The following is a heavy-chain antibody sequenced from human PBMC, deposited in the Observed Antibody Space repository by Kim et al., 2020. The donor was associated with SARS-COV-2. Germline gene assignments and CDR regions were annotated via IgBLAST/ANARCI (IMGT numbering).Heavy chain of an antibody. Sequence: SETLSLTCNISGVSISSSGFYWGWIRQSPGKGLEWIGSIYYSGSTYYKPSLKSRVTVSVDTSKNQFSLKVTSVTAADTAVYYCVRHTGPPYSHPLDYWGQGTLVTVSS. CDR1: GVSISSSGFY. V-gene: IGHV4-39*01. CDR3: VRHTGPPYSHPLDY. CDR2: IYYSGST. D-gene: IGHD5-18*01. J-gene: IGHJ4*02.